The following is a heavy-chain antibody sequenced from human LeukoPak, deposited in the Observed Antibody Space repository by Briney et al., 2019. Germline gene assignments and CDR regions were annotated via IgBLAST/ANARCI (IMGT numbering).Heavy chain of an antibody. Sequence: GASVKVSCKASGGTFSSHAISWVRQAPGQGLEWMVGIIPIFGTANYAQKFQGRVTITTDESTSTAYMELSSLGSEDTAVYYCARATGTTGVSDAFDIWGQGTMVTVSS. CDR3: ARATGTTGVSDAFDI. J-gene: IGHJ3*02. CDR1: GGTFSSHA. V-gene: IGHV1-69*05. CDR2: IIPIFGTA. D-gene: IGHD1-1*01.